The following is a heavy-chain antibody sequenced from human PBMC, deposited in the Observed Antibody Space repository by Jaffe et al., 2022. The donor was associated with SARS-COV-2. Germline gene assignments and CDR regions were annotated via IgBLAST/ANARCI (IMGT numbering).Heavy chain of an antibody. D-gene: IGHD6-6*01. CDR3: ARGDRYSSSNVGMDV. V-gene: IGHV1-69*01. CDR2: IIPMSGAT. J-gene: IGHJ6*02. Sequence: QVQLVQSGAEVKKPGSSVKVSCKASGGTFTNYAIAWVRQAPGQGLEWMGGIIPMSGATNYAQNFHGRATITADESTSTAYMELSSLRSEDTAVYYCARGDRYSSSNVGMDVWGQGTTVTVSS. CDR1: GGTFTNYA.